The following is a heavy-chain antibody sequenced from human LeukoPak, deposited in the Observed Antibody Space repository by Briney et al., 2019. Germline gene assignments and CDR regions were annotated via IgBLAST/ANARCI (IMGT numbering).Heavy chain of an antibody. V-gene: IGHV3-23*01. Sequence: GGSLRLSCAASGFTFNNHAMTWGRQAPGKGLEWVSLFTCSGNARYYADSVKGRFTISRDNSKNTLHLQMNTLRLEDTALYYCAKDILTYYYGTSGYYFDYWGQGTLVTVSS. CDR2: FTCSGNAR. CDR1: GFTFNNHA. J-gene: IGHJ4*02. D-gene: IGHD3-3*01. CDR3: AKDILTYYYGTSGYYFDY.